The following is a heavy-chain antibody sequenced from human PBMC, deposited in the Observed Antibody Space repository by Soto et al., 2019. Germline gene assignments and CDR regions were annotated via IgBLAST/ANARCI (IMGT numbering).Heavy chain of an antibody. CDR1: GGSISSSSYY. J-gene: IGHJ4*02. Sequence: SSETLSLTCTVSGGSISSSSYYWGWIRQPPGKGLEWIGSIYYSGSTYYNPSLKSRVTISVDTSKNQFSLKLSSVTAADTAVYYCARYGSGSFDYWGQGTLVTVSS. CDR2: IYYSGST. D-gene: IGHD3-10*01. V-gene: IGHV4-39*01. CDR3: ARYGSGSFDY.